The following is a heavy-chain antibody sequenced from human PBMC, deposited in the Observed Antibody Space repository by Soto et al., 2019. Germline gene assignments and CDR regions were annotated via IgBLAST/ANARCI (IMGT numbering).Heavy chain of an antibody. CDR2: IYYSGST. D-gene: IGHD3-10*01. V-gene: IGHV4-59*01. CDR1: GGSISSYY. J-gene: IGHJ6*02. Sequence: SETLSLTCTVSGGSISSYYWSWIRQPPGKGLEWIGYIYYSGSTNYNPSLKSRVTISVDTSKNQFSLKLSSVTAADTAVYYCARETPLQYQDGSGYYGMDVWGQGTTVTVSS. CDR3: ARETPLQYQDGSGYYGMDV.